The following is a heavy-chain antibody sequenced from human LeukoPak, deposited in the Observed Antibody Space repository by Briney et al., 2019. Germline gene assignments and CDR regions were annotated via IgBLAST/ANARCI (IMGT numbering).Heavy chain of an antibody. J-gene: IGHJ4*02. CDR1: GFTFTSYG. CDR3: ASGHYDYVWGSYRYAH. Sequence: GTSVKVSCKASGFTFTSYGISWVRQAPGQGLEWMGWISAYNGNTNYAQKLQGRVTMTTDTSTSTAYMELRSLRSDDTAVYYCASGHYDYVWGSYRYAHWGQGTLVTVSS. CDR2: ISAYNGNT. V-gene: IGHV1-18*01. D-gene: IGHD3-16*02.